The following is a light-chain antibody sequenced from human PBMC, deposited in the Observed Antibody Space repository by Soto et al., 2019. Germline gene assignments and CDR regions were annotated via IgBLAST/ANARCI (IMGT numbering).Light chain of an antibody. CDR3: QQYGSSPIT. CDR2: GAS. CDR1: QSVDDSY. V-gene: IGKV3-20*01. J-gene: IGKJ5*01. Sequence: EIVLTQSPGTLSLSPGERATVSCRASQSVDDSYLAWYQQTPGRAPRLLIYGASSRATGIPDRFSGSGSGTDFTLTISRLEPEDFAVYYCQQYGSSPITFGQGTRLEIK.